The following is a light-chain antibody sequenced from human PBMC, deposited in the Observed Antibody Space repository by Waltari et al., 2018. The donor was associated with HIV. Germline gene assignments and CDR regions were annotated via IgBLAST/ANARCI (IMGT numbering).Light chain of an antibody. CDR2: AAS. J-gene: IGKJ1*01. CDR1: QDISTY. Sequence: AIQMTQSPSSFSASTGDRGTIVCRASQDISTYLAWYQQKPGKPPKLLISAASNLESGVPSRFNGSGSGTEFTLTISCLQSDDFASYNCQQYYEYPRTFGQGTKVEVK. CDR3: QQYYEYPRT. V-gene: IGKV1-8*01.